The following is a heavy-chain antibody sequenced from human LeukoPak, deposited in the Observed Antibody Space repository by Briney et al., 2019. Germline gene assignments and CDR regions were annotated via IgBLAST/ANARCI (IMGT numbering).Heavy chain of an antibody. D-gene: IGHD3-16*01. CDR3: ARERGIKSFDP. CDR2: IYYSGGT. J-gene: IGHJ5*02. CDR1: GGSISSYY. V-gene: IGHV4-59*01. Sequence: SETLSLTCTVSGGSISSYYWSWIRQPPGKGLEWIWYIYYSGGTNYNPSLKSRVTISVDTSKNQFSLKLSSVTAADTAVYYCARERGIKSFDPWGQGTLVTVSS.